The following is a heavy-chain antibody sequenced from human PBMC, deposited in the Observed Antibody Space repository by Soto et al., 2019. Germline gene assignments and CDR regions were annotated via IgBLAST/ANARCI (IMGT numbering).Heavy chain of an antibody. CDR1: GGSFSGYY. Sequence: SETLSLTCAVYGGSFSGYYWSWIRQPPGKGLEWIGEINHSGSTNYNPSLKSRVTISVDTSKNQFSLKLSSVTAADTAVYYCARAGIAARNVNFWGQGTLVTVSS. V-gene: IGHV4-34*01. D-gene: IGHD6-6*01. CDR3: ARAGIAARNVNF. CDR2: INHSGST. J-gene: IGHJ4*02.